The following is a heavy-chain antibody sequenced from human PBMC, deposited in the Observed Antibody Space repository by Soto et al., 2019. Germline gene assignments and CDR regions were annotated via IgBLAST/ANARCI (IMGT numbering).Heavy chain of an antibody. CDR3: AKDIGSGDTMVRGAVDY. CDR2: ISWNSGSI. Sequence: QPGGSLRLSCAASGFTFDDYAMHWVRQAPGKGLEWVSGISWNSGSIGYADSVKGRFTISRDNAKNSLYLQMNSLRAEDTALYYCAKDIGSGDTMVRGAVDYWGQGTLVTVSS. D-gene: IGHD3-10*01. J-gene: IGHJ4*02. V-gene: IGHV3-9*01. CDR1: GFTFDDYA.